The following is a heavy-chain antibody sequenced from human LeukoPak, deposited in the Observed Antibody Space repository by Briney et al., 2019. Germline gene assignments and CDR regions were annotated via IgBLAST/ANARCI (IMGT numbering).Heavy chain of an antibody. J-gene: IGHJ4*02. D-gene: IGHD5-18*01. CDR1: GYTFTSYA. Sequence: ASVKVSCKASGYTFTSYAMHWVRQAPGQRLEWTGWINAGNGNTKYSQKFQGRVTITRDTSASTAYMELSSLRSEDTAVYYCARRPMVTYYFDYWGQGTLVTVSS. CDR2: INAGNGNT. V-gene: IGHV1-3*01. CDR3: ARRPMVTYYFDY.